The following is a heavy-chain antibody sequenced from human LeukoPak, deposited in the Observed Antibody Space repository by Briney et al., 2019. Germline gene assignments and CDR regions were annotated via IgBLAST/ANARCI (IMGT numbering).Heavy chain of an antibody. V-gene: IGHV4-39*01. CDR1: GGSISSTSYF. D-gene: IGHD1-26*01. Sequence: SETLSLTCSVSGGSISSTSYFWGWIRQPPGKGLEWIGSFSYTEGTYYNPSLKSRVTISVDTSKNQFSLKLSSVIAADTAVYYCARHGSGSYYSHFDYWGQGTLVTVSS. CDR3: ARHGSGSYYSHFDY. CDR2: FSYTEGT. J-gene: IGHJ4*02.